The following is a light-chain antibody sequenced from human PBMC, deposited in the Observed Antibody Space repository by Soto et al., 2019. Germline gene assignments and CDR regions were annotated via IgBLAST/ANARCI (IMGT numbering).Light chain of an antibody. V-gene: IGKV4-1*01. CDR1: QSVLYSSNNKHC. J-gene: IGKJ1*01. CDR2: WAS. CDR3: HQYYSTPWT. Sequence: DIVMTQSPDSLAVSLGERATINCKSSQSVLYSSNNKHCLAWCQQKPGQPPKLLIYWASTRQSGVPDRFSGSGSGTDFSLTISSLQAEDVAVYYCHQYYSTPWTFGQGTKVDIK.